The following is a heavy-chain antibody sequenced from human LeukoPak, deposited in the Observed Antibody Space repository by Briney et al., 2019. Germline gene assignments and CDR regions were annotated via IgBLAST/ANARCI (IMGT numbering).Heavy chain of an antibody. V-gene: IGHV4-39*07. CDR3: GRHLPTKVYYYYMDV. CDR2: IYYSGST. J-gene: IGHJ6*03. CDR1: GGSISSSSYY. Sequence: PSETLSLTCTVSGGSISSSSYYWGWIRQPPGKGLEWIGSIYYSGSTYYNPSLKSRVTISVDTSKNQFSLKLSSVTAADTAVYYCGRHLPTKVYYYYMDVWGKGTTVTVSS. D-gene: IGHD2-8*01.